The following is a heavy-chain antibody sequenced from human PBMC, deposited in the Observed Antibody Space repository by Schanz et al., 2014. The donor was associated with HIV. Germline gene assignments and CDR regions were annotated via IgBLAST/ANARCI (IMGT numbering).Heavy chain of an antibody. J-gene: IGHJ4*02. CDR2: ISPDSVAT. CDR3: ARAPPRDSSGYYPFDY. D-gene: IGHD3-22*01. Sequence: QVQLVQSGAEVKKPGASVRLSCKASGYRFNDYYIHWVRQAPGQGLEWMGWISPDSVATDYAQNFQGRVTMTRHTSMTTVYMDLSRVTSDDTALYFCARAPPRDSSGYYPFDYWGQGTLVTVSS. CDR1: GYRFNDYY. V-gene: IGHV1-2*02.